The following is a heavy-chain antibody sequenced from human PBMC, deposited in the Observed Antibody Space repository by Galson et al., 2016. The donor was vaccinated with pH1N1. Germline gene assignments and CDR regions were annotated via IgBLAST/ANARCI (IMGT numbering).Heavy chain of an antibody. CDR3: VRQYRELLGDAFVF. V-gene: IGHV4-59*11. D-gene: IGHD1-7*01. CDR2: IYNSGGST. Sequence: SETLSLTCAVSGASISSQYWSWIRQSPGKGLEWIGNIYNSGGSTTYNPSLRSRVTISMETSTNQFALHLTSVTAADTAIYYCVRQYRELLGDAFVFWGQGTMVSVSS. CDR1: GASISSQY. J-gene: IGHJ3*01.